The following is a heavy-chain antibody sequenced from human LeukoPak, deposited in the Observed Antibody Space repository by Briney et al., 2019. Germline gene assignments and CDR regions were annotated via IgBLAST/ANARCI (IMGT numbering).Heavy chain of an antibody. Sequence: PSETLSLTCTVSGGSISSYYWSWIRQPPGKGLDWIGYIYYSGSTNYNPSLKSRVTISVDTSKNQFSLKLSSVTAADTAVYYCASIADARGGAFDIWGQGTMVTVSS. D-gene: IGHD3-10*01. CDR3: ASIADARGGAFDI. J-gene: IGHJ3*02. CDR1: GGSISSYY. CDR2: IYYSGST. V-gene: IGHV4-59*01.